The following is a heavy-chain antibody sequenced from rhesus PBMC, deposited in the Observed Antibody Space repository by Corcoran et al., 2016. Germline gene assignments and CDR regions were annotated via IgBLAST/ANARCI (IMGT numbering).Heavy chain of an antibody. D-gene: IGHD1-14*01. CDR3: ARSGTTGSDF. J-gene: IGHJ4*01. Sequence: QVQLQESGPGLVKPSETLSLTCAVSGGSMSNGYYYWSWLRQPPGKGLEGKGGIYAVRCSTYYSPSRQSRVTMSKDMAKNHFSLKLTSVTAADTAAYYCARSGTTGSDFWGQGVLVTVSS. V-gene: IGHV4S12*01. CDR2: IYAVRCST. CDR1: GGSMSNGYYY.